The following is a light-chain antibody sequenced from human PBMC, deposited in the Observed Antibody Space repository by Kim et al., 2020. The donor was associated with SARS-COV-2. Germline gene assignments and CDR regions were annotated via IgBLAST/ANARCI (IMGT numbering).Light chain of an antibody. CDR3: QVWDSSSDHVV. CDR1: NIRSKS. Sequence: APGKTARITCGGSNIRSKSVHWYQQKPGQAPVLVVYDDSDRPSGIPERFSGSNSGNTATLTISRVEAGDEADYYCQVWDSSSDHVVFGGGTQLTVL. CDR2: DDS. J-gene: IGLJ2*01. V-gene: IGLV3-21*03.